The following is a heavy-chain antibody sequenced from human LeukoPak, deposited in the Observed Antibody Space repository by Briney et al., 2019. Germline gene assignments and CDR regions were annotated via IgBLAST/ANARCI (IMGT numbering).Heavy chain of an antibody. J-gene: IGHJ4*02. Sequence: ASVKVSCKASGYTFTSYGISWVRQAPGQGLEWMGWISAYNGNTNYAQKLQGRVTMTTDTSTSTAYMELRSLRSDDTAVYYCARNFAFFGYGSGSYYNHPPFDYWGQGTLVTVPS. CDR3: ARNFAFFGYGSGSYYNHPPFDY. CDR2: ISAYNGNT. V-gene: IGHV1-18*01. CDR1: GYTFTSYG. D-gene: IGHD3-10*01.